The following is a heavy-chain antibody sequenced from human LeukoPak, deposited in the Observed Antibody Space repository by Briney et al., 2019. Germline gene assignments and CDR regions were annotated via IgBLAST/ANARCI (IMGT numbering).Heavy chain of an antibody. J-gene: IGHJ5*02. V-gene: IGHV4-4*07. Sequence: PSETLSLTCTVSGGSISSYYWSWIRQPAGKGLEWIGRIYTSGSTNYNPSLKSRVTMSVDTSKNQFSLKLSSVTAADTAVYYCARDARELRYFDSVGWFDPWGQGTLVTVSS. CDR1: GGSISSYY. D-gene: IGHD3-9*01. CDR2: IYTSGST. CDR3: ARDARELRYFDSVGWFDP.